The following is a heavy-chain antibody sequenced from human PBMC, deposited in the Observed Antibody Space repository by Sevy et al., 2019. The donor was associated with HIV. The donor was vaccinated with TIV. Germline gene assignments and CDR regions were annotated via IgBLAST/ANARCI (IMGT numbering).Heavy chain of an antibody. J-gene: IGHJ4*02. CDR3: ARAYCSGGRCYSLAY. CDR1: GYTFTSFR. CDR2: ISALNGYT. Sequence: ASVKVSCEASGYTFTSFRITWVRQAPGQGLEWMGWISALNGYTNYAQKLQGRVTMTTDTSTNTAYMELRSLRSDDTAVYYCARAYCSGGRCYSLAYWGQGTLVTVSS. V-gene: IGHV1-18*01. D-gene: IGHD2-15*01.